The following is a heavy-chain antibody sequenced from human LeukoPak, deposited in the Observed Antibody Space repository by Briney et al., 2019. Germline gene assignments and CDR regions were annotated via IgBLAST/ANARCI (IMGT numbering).Heavy chain of an antibody. V-gene: IGHV3-23*01. CDR1: GFTFSSYG. J-gene: IGHJ4*02. CDR2: ISGSGDST. CDR3: ARRSGIAVAGAFDY. D-gene: IGHD6-19*01. Sequence: GRSLRLSCAASGFTFSSYGMHWVRQAPGKGLEWVSGISGSGDSTYYADSVKGRFTISRDNSKNTLYLQMNSLRAEDTAVYYCARRSGIAVAGAFDYWGQGTLVTVSS.